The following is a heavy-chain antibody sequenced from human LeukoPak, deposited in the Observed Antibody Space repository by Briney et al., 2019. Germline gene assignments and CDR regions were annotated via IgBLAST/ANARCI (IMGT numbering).Heavy chain of an antibody. V-gene: IGHV1-2*02. J-gene: IGHJ4*02. D-gene: IGHD3-22*01. CDR1: GCTFTGYY. Sequence: GASVKVSCKASGCTFTGYYMHWVRQAPGQGLEWMGWINPNSGGTNYAQKFQGRVTMTRDTSISTAYMELSRLRSDDTAVYYCARGWYYYDSSGYYYFDYWGQGTLVTVSS. CDR2: INPNSGGT. CDR3: ARGWYYYDSSGYYYFDY.